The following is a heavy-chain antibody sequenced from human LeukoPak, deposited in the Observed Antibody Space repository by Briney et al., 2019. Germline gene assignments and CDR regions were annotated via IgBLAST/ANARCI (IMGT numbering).Heavy chain of an antibody. CDR1: GFTFSSYG. J-gene: IGHJ4*02. D-gene: IGHD3-22*01. CDR2: ISGSGGST. Sequence: GSLRLSCAASGFTFSSYGMTWVRQAPGKGLEWVSFISGSGGSTYYAGSVKGRFTTSRDNSKNTLFLQMNTLRAEDTAVYHCAKRHYYDSTGYYGDWGQGTQVTVSS. V-gene: IGHV3-23*01. CDR3: AKRHYYDSTGYYGD.